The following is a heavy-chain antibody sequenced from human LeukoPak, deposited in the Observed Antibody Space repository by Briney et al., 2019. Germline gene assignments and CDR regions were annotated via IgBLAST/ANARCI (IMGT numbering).Heavy chain of an antibody. J-gene: IGHJ4*02. V-gene: IGHV3-23*01. D-gene: IGHD4-17*01. CDR2: SGSGGST. CDR3: AKDYGPLSSY. CDR1: GFTFSNYA. Sequence: GGSLRLSCAASGFTFSNYAMSWVRQAPGKGLEWVSASGSGGSTYYADSVKGRFTISRDNSKNTLYLQMNSLRAEDTALYYCAKDYGPLSSYWGQGTLVTVSS.